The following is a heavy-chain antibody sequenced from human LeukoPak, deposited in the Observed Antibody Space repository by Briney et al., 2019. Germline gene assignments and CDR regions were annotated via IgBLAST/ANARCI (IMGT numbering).Heavy chain of an antibody. CDR2: ISYDGSNK. V-gene: IGHV3-30*04. CDR1: GFTFSSYA. J-gene: IGHJ6*02. D-gene: IGHD4-17*01. Sequence: GGSLRLSCAASGFTFSSYAMHWVRQAPGKGLEWVAVISYDGSNKYYADSVKGRFTISRDNSKNTLYLQMNSLRDEDTAVYYCARGDDYGDYALDYYYGMDVWGQGTTVTVSS. CDR3: ARGDDYGDYALDYYYGMDV.